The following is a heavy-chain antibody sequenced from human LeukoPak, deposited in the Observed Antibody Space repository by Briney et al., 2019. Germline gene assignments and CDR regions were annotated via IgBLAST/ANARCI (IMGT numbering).Heavy chain of an antibody. CDR1: GFTFSTYW. CDR2: IKQDGSEK. V-gene: IGHV3-7*04. J-gene: IGHJ4*02. Sequence: GGSPRLSCAASGFTFSTYWMSWVRQAPGKGLEWVANIKQDGSEKYYVESVKGRFTISRDNAKKSLYLQMTSLRAEDTAVYYCARSLGGIAAATFDYWGQGTLVTVSS. CDR3: ARSLGGIAAATFDY. D-gene: IGHD6-13*01.